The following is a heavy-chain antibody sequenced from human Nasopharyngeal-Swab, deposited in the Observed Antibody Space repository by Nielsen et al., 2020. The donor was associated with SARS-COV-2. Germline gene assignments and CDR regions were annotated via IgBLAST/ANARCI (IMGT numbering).Heavy chain of an antibody. CDR1: GYSFTSYW. CDR2: IYPGDSDT. J-gene: IGHJ4*02. Sequence: GESLKISCKGSGYSFTSYWIGWVRQMPGKGLEWMGIIYPGDSDTRYSPSFQGQVTISADKSISTAYLQWSSLKASDTAIYYCARHLPTYDFWSGSIRTGFDYWGQGTLVTVSS. D-gene: IGHD3-3*01. CDR3: ARHLPTYDFWSGSIRTGFDY. V-gene: IGHV5-51*01.